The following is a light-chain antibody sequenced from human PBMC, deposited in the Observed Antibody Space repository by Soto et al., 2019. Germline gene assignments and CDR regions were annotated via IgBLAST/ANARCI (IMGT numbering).Light chain of an antibody. Sequence: DIQMTQSPSSLSASVGDRVTITCRASQSISSYLNWYQQKPGKAPKLLIYAASSLQSGVPSRFSGSGSGTNFTLTISILQPEVFATYYCQQSYSTRWTFGQGTRVDIK. CDR3: QQSYSTRWT. V-gene: IGKV1-39*01. J-gene: IGKJ1*01. CDR2: AAS. CDR1: QSISSY.